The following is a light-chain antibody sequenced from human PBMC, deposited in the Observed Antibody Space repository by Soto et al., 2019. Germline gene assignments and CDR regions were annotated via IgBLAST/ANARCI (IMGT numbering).Light chain of an antibody. V-gene: IGKV3-15*01. J-gene: IGKJ1*01. CDR2: GAS. Sequence: EMVVTQSPATLSVSPGERATLSCRASQSISRKLVWYQQKPGQAPRLLIYGASTRATGIPARFTGSGSGTEFTLTISSLPSEDSAVYYCQQHSNWPWTFGQGTKVEIK. CDR1: QSISRK. CDR3: QQHSNWPWT.